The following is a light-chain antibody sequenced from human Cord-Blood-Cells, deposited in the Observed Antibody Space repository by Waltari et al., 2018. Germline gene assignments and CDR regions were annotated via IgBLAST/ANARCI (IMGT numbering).Light chain of an antibody. CDR2: SAS. CDR1: QSIISY. V-gene: IGKV1-39*01. J-gene: IGKJ2*03. Sequence: VGDRVTITCRASQSIISYLNWYQQKPGKAPKLLIYSASSLHSGVPARFSGRGSGTDFPLTISSLQPEDFAAYYWQQSYSTPYSFGQGTKLEI. CDR3: QQSYSTPYS.